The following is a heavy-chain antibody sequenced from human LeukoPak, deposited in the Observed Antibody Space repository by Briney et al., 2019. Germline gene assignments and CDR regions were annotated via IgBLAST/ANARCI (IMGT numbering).Heavy chain of an antibody. CDR1: GASISSYY. V-gene: IGHV4-59*08. CDR3: AKQYDILTVDI. Sequence: SETLSLTCTVSGASISSYYWSWLRQPPGKGLEWIGNIYYSGSTNYNPSLKSRVTISVDTSKNQFSLKLSSVTAADTAVYYCAKQYDILTVDIWGQGTMVTVSS. CDR2: IYYSGST. D-gene: IGHD3-9*01. J-gene: IGHJ3*02.